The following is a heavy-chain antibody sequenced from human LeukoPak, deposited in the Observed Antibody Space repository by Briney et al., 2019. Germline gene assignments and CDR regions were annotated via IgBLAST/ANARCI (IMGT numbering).Heavy chain of an antibody. Sequence: GGFLRLSCAAPGFTFSSYAMSWVRQAPGKGPEWVSAISGSGGSTYYADSVKGRFTISRDNSKNTLYLQMNSLRAEDTAVYYCAKDLRRSGPSKFDYWGQGTLVTVSS. V-gene: IGHV3-23*01. CDR2: ISGSGGST. CDR1: GFTFSSYA. J-gene: IGHJ4*02. CDR3: AKDLRRSGPSKFDY. D-gene: IGHD3-10*01.